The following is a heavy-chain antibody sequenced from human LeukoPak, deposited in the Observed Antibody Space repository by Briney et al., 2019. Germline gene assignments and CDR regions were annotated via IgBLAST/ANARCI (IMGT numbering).Heavy chain of an antibody. CDR1: GFIVSTNH. V-gene: IGHV3-66*01. CDR2: IYDGDAT. Sequence: PGGSLRLFCAASGFIVSTNHMSWVRQAPGKGLEWVSVIYDGDATQYADSVKGRFTISRDNSKNTLYLQMNSLRVEDTAVYYCAKEEDRWEWLDPWGQGTLVTVSS. J-gene: IGHJ5*02. D-gene: IGHD1-26*01. CDR3: AKEEDRWEWLDP.